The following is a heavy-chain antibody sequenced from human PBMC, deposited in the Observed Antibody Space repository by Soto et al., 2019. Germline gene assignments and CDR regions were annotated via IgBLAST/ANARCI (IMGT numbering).Heavy chain of an antibody. D-gene: IGHD1-26*01. CDR2: LSGPGDT. Sequence: GGSLGLSCAASGFTFTNYAMSWVRQAPGKGLDWVSGLSGPGDTYYADSVKGRFTISRDNSKNTLYLQMSSLRAEDTAVYYCAKLSLGASAITHYYSYGMDVWGQGTTVTVSS. CDR3: AKLSLGASAITHYYSYGMDV. V-gene: IGHV3-23*01. CDR1: GFTFTNYA. J-gene: IGHJ6*02.